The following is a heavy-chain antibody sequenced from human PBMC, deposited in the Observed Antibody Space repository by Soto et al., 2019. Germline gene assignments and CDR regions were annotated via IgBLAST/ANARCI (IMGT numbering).Heavy chain of an antibody. D-gene: IGHD6-13*01. CDR2: IIPIFGTA. CDR1: GGTFSSYA. CDR3: ASFPIAAAGIQPDY. Sequence: SVKVSCKASGGTFSSYAISWVRQAPGQGLEWMGGIIPIFGTANYAQKFQGRVTITADESTSTAYMELSSLRSEGTAVYYCASFPIAAAGIQPDYWGQGTLVTVSS. J-gene: IGHJ4*02. V-gene: IGHV1-69*13.